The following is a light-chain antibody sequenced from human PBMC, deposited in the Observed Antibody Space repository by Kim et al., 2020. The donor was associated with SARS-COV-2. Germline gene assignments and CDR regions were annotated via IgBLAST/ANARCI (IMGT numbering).Light chain of an antibody. CDR2: QAS. CDR1: QLLNTY. CDR3: QHYIRFPYT. V-gene: IGKV1-5*03. Sequence: SASVGDRVTFTCWASQLLNTYLAWYQQKPGKAPALLIYQASSLQVGVPSRFSGSGSGTEFTLTISSLQSDDFATYYCQHYIRFPYTFGQGTKLEI. J-gene: IGKJ2*01.